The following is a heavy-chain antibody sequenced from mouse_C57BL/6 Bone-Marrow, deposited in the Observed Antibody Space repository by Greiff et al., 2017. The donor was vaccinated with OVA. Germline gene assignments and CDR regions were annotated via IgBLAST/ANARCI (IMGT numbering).Heavy chain of an antibody. CDR1: GYAFTNYL. J-gene: IGHJ4*01. CDR3: ARRPLLLRSFMDY. D-gene: IGHD1-1*01. V-gene: IGHV1-54*01. CDR2: INPGSGGT. Sequence: VQLQQSGAELVRPGTSVKVSCKASGYAFTNYLIEWVKQRPGQGLEWIGVINPGSGGTNYNEKFKGKATLTADKSSSTAYMQLSSLTSEDSAVYFCARRPLLLRSFMDYWGQGTSVTVSS.